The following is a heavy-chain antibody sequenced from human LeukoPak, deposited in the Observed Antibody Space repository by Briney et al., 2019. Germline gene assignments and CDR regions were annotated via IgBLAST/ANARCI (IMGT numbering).Heavy chain of an antibody. D-gene: IGHD5-12*01. Sequence: SETLSLTCAVYGGSFSGYYWSWIRQPPGKGLEWIGEINHSGSTNYNPSLKSRVTISVDTSKNQFSLKLSSVAAADTAVYSCARGGYSGRYSWGQGTLVTVSS. CDR3: ARGGYSGRYS. CDR1: GGSFSGYY. V-gene: IGHV4-34*01. CDR2: INHSGST. J-gene: IGHJ4*02.